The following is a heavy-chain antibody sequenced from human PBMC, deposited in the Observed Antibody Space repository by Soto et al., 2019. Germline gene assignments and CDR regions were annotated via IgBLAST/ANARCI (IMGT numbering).Heavy chain of an antibody. CDR3: ARGVHCSSTSCYYYYGMDV. D-gene: IGHD2-2*01. CDR2: VIPIFGTA. CDR1: GVTFSSYA. Sequence: QVQLVQSGAEVKKPGSSVKVSCKASGVTFSSYAISWVRQAPGQGLEWMGGVIPIFGTANYAQKFQGRVTITADKSTSTAYMELSSLRSEDTAVYYCARGVHCSSTSCYYYYGMDVWGQGTTVTVSS. V-gene: IGHV1-69*06. J-gene: IGHJ6*02.